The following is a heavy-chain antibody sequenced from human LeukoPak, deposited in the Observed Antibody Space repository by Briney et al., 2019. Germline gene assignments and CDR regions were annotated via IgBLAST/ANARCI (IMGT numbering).Heavy chain of an antibody. D-gene: IGHD6-19*01. J-gene: IGHJ4*02. CDR1: GGTFSSYA. Sequence: GASVKVSCKASGGTFSSYAISWVRQAPGQGLEWMGWINPNSGGTNYAQKFQGRVTMTRDTSISTAYMELSRLRSDDTAVYYCAQRGDSSDFFDYWGQGTLVTVSS. CDR2: INPNSGGT. CDR3: AQRGDSSDFFDY. V-gene: IGHV1-2*02.